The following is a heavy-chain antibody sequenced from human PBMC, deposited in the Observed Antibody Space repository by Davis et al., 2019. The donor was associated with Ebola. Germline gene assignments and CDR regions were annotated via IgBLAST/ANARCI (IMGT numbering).Heavy chain of an antibody. Sequence: SETLSLTCAVSGGSISSSNWWSWVRQPPGKGLEWIGEIYHSGSTNYNPSLKSRVTISVDKSKNQFSLKLSSVTAADTAVYYCARGGWYRGLGDAFDIWGQGTMVTVSS. CDR1: GGSISSSNW. V-gene: IGHV4-4*02. J-gene: IGHJ3*02. D-gene: IGHD6-19*01. CDR2: IYHSGST. CDR3: ARGGWYRGLGDAFDI.